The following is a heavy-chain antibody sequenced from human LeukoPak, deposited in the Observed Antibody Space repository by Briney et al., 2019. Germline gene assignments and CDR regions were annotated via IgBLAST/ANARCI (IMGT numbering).Heavy chain of an antibody. D-gene: IGHD6-13*01. J-gene: IGHJ6*02. V-gene: IGHV1-18*01. CDR2: ISAYNGNT. CDR3: ARYSSSWSYYYYYYGMDV. CDR1: GYTFTIYG. Sequence: ASVKVSCKASGYTFTIYGISWVRQAPGQGLEGMGWISAYNGNTNYAQKLQGRVTMTTDTSTSTAYMELRSLRSDDTAVYYCARYSSSWSYYYYYYGMDVWGQGTTVTVSS.